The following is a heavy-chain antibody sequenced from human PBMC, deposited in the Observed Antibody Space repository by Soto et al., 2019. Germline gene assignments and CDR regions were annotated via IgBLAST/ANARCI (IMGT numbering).Heavy chain of an antibody. Sequence: GGSLRLSCAASGFTFSSHWMHWFRQAPGKGLVWVSRIDSSGSTTTYADSVKGRFTISRDNAKNTLFLQMTGLRAEDTAIYYCARWFTYGNFDYFDFSGQGTPVTGSS. D-gene: IGHD3-10*01. V-gene: IGHV3-74*01. J-gene: IGHJ4*02. CDR1: GFTFSSHW. CDR3: ARWFTYGNFDYFDF. CDR2: IDSSGSTT.